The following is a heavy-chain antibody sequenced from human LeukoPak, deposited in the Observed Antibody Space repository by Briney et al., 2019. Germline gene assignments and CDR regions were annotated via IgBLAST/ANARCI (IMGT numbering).Heavy chain of an antibody. CDR2: ICYDGSNK. J-gene: IGHJ1*01. Sequence: GGSLRLSCAASGVTFSSYGRHWVRQAPGKGREGVAVICYDGSNKYYADSVKGRFTISRDNSKKTLYLQMNSLRAEDTAVYYCAATGYQAAYFQHWGQGTLVTVSS. CDR1: GVTFSSYG. CDR3: AATGYQAAYFQH. D-gene: IGHD2-2*01. V-gene: IGHV3-33*01.